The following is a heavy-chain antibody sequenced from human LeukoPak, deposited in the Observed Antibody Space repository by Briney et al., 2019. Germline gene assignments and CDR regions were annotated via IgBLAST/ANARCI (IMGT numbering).Heavy chain of an antibody. J-gene: IGHJ4*02. D-gene: IGHD6-19*01. Sequence: ASVKVSCKASGYTFTSYYMHWVRQAPGQGLEWMGTINPSGGSTSYAQKFQGRVTMTRDTSTSTVYMELSSLRSEDTAVYYCARDREQWLGFDYWGQGTLVTVSS. CDR2: INPSGGST. V-gene: IGHV1-46*01. CDR1: GYTFTSYY. CDR3: ARDREQWLGFDY.